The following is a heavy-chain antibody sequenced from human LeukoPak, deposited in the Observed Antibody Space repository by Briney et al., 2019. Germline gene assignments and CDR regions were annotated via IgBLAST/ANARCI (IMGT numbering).Heavy chain of an antibody. CDR3: AKGLNDYGERGPHYYYYGMDV. Sequence: PGRSLRLSCAASGFTFDDYAMHWVRQAPGKGLEWVSGISWNSGSIGYADSVKGRFTISRDNAKNSLYLQMNSLRAEDTALYYCAKGLNDYGERGPHYYYYGMDVWGQGTMVTVSS. D-gene: IGHD4-17*01. V-gene: IGHV3-9*01. CDR2: ISWNSGSI. J-gene: IGHJ6*02. CDR1: GFTFDDYA.